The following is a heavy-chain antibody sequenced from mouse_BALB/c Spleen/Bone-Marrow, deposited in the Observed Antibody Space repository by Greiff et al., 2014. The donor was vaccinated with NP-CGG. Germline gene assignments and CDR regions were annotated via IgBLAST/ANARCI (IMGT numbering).Heavy chain of an antibody. V-gene: IGHV1S81*02. CDR1: GYTFTSYW. CDR2: IYPSNGRT. D-gene: IGHD3-2*01. Sequence: QVQLKQSGTELVKPGASVKLSCKASGYTFTSYWIHWVKQGPGQGLEWIGEIYPSNGRTNYNEKFKTKATLTVDKSSSTAHMQLSSLTSEDSAVYCCTEETARAMMDYWGQGTSVTVSS. CDR3: TEETARAMMDY. J-gene: IGHJ4*01.